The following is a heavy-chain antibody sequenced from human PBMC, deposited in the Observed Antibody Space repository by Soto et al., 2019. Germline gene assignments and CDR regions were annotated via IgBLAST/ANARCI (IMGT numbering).Heavy chain of an antibody. CDR1: GGTFSSYA. D-gene: IGHD2-8*01. CDR3: AVRNFTNGVCEALGYYFDY. J-gene: IGHJ4*02. CDR2: IIPIFGTA. V-gene: IGHV1-69*13. Sequence: ASVKVSCKASGGTFSSYAISWVRQAPGQGLEWMGGIIPIFGTANYAQKFQGRVTITADESTSTAYMELSSLRSEDTAVYYCAVRNFTNGVCEALGYYFDYWGQGTLVTVSS.